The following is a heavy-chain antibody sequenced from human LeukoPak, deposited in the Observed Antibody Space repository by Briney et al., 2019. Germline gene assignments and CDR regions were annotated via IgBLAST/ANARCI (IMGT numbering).Heavy chain of an antibody. Sequence: GRSLRLSCAASGFTFSNYAMHWVRQAPGKGLEGVAVMSYDGSNKYYADSVKGRFTISRDNSKNTLYVQMNSLRVEDTAVYYCASETDTAMVLDYWGQGTLVTVSS. D-gene: IGHD5-18*01. V-gene: IGHV3-30*04. CDR1: GFTFSNYA. J-gene: IGHJ4*02. CDR2: MSYDGSNK. CDR3: ASETDTAMVLDY.